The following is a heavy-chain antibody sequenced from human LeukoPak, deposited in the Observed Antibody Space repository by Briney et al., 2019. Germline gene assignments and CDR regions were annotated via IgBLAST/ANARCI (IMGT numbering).Heavy chain of an antibody. D-gene: IGHD7-27*01. J-gene: IGHJ4*02. V-gene: IGHV3-23*01. CDR1: GFSFSNYA. Sequence: GGSLRLSCAASGFSFSNYAMCWVRQAPGKGLQWVSAIGTSGSDTFHADSVRGRFTISRDNSKNTLYLQMYSLRDEDAALYYCVKGTGNYYFEYWGQGTLVTVSS. CDR3: VKGTGNYYFEY. CDR2: IGTSGSDT.